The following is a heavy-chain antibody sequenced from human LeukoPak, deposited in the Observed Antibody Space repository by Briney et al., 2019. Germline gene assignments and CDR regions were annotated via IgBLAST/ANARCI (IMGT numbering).Heavy chain of an antibody. V-gene: IGHV4-39*01. D-gene: IGHD1-26*01. CDR1: GASISGSGYY. Sequence: SETLSLTCTVSGASISGSGYYWGWIRQPPGKGLEWIGNIYDSGSTYYNASLQSRVTVSIDTSKNQFSLRLSSVTAADTAMYYCAKSGGYGLIDYWGQGTLVTVSS. CDR2: IYDSGST. CDR3: AKSGGYGLIDY. J-gene: IGHJ4*02.